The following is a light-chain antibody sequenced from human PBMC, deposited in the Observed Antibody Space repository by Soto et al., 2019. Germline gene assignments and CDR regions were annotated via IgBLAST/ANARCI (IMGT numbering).Light chain of an antibody. CDR2: KAS. V-gene: IGKV1-5*03. J-gene: IGKJ2*01. CDR3: QQYNSYPYT. Sequence: DIQMTQSPSTLSASVGDRVTITCRASQSISSWLAWYQQKPGKAPKLLIYKASSLESGVPSGFSGSGSGTEFTLTISSLQPDDFATYYCQQYNSYPYTFGQGTKLGIK. CDR1: QSISSW.